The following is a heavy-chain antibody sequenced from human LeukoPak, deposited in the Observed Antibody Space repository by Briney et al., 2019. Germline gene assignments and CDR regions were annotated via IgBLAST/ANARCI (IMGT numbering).Heavy chain of an antibody. J-gene: IGHJ4*02. CDR1: GVSTRTSNSN. CDR3: ARQGGGGGSASLIEF. Sequence: SQSLSLTCTVSGVSTRTSNSNWVWVRQTPGKGLEWIGSMFYGGSTYNNPSPKSRMTLSADTSKNQFSLKMSSVSASDTAMFYCARQGGGGGSASLIEFWGQGTLVTVSS. V-gene: IGHV4-39*01. D-gene: IGHD3-16*01. CDR2: MFYGGST.